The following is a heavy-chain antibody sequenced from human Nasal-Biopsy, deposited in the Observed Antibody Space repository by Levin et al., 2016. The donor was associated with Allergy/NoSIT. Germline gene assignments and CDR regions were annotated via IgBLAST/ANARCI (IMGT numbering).Heavy chain of an antibody. Sequence: GGSLRLSCAASGFTFSDYVMNWVRQAPGKGLEWVATISFSTDNLHYADSVKGRFTISRDNSKNMLYLQMNSLRAEDTAVYYCATQRETVFGVVSIDYYYNYMDVWGKGTTVTVTS. V-gene: IGHV3-23*01. D-gene: IGHD3-3*01. CDR3: ATQRETVFGVVSIDYYYNYMDV. CDR1: GFTFSDYV. J-gene: IGHJ6*03. CDR2: ISFSTDNL.